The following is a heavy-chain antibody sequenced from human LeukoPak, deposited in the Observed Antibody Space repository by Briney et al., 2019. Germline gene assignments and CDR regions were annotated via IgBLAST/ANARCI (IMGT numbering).Heavy chain of an antibody. J-gene: IGHJ3*01. D-gene: IGHD2-21*02. CDR2: IYSGGST. Sequence: GGSLRLSCAASGFTVNRSYMNWVRQAPRKGLDWVSVIYSGGSTNYADSVKGRFTISRDNSKNMVYLQMNSLRAEDTAVYYCVRGGTSVTAPFWGQGTMVTVSS. CDR3: VRGGTSVTAPF. CDR1: GFTVNRSY. V-gene: IGHV3-66*01.